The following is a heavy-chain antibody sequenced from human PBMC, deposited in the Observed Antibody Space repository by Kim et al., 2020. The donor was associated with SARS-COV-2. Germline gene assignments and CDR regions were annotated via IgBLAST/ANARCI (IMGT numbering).Heavy chain of an antibody. CDR2: TNVGNGYT. CDR1: GYTFTTSA. J-gene: IGHJ4*01. Sequence: ASEKVSCKASGYTFTTSAMHWVRQAPGQRLEWMGWTNVGNGYTKYSQKFQGRVTISTDTSANTAYMELSSLGSEDTALYYCAREGYGSGEGGYWGQGTLVTVSS. D-gene: IGHD3-10*01. V-gene: IGHV1-3*01. CDR3: AREGYGSGEGGY.